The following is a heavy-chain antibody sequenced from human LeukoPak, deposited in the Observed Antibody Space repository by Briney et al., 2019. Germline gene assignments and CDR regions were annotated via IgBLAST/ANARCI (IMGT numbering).Heavy chain of an antibody. J-gene: IGHJ6*02. CDR3: ARDYSLYYYGMDV. CDR1: GFTFSSYA. CDR2: ISSNGGST. V-gene: IGHV3-64*04. D-gene: IGHD2-15*01. Sequence: GGSLRLSCAASGFTFSSYAMHWVRQAPGKGLEYVSAISSNGGSTYYADSVKGRFTISRDNSKNTLYLQMNSLRAEDTAVYYCARDYSLYYYGMDVWGQGTTVTVSS.